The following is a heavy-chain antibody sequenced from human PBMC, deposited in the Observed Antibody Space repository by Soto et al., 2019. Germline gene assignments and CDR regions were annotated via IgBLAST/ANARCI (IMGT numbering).Heavy chain of an antibody. Sequence: GGSLRLSCAASGLTFSSYAMSWVRQAPGKGLEWVSSTTGSGASTYYADSVKGRFTISRDNSKNTLYLQMSSLRVEDTAVYYCAQGFCSSTSCSRGYFDSWGQGTLVTVSS. J-gene: IGHJ4*02. CDR3: AQGFCSSTSCSRGYFDS. V-gene: IGHV3-23*01. CDR2: TTGSGAST. CDR1: GLTFSSYA. D-gene: IGHD2-2*01.